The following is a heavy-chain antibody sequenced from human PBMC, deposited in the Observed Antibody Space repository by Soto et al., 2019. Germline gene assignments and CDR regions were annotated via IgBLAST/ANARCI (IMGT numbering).Heavy chain of an antibody. V-gene: IGHV3-21*01. CDR2: ISSSSSYI. CDR3: ARDEGDYGDYLKNYYYYYMDV. Sequence: GGSLRLSCAASGFTFSSYSMNWVRQAPGKGLEWVSSISSSSSYIYYADSVKGRFTISRDNAKNSLYLQMNSLRAEDTAVYYCARDEGDYGDYLKNYYYYYMDVWGKGTTVTVSS. D-gene: IGHD4-17*01. CDR1: GFTFSSYS. J-gene: IGHJ6*03.